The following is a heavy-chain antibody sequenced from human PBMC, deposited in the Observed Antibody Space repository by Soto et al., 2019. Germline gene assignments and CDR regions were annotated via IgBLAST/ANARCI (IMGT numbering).Heavy chain of an antibody. CDR1: GGSISSGDYY. V-gene: IGHV4-30-4*01. CDR2: IYYSGST. CDR3: ASSYYDFWSGLKAPNGMDV. Sequence: SETLSLTCTVSGGSISSGDYYWSWIRQPPGKGLEWIGYIYYSGSTYYNPSLKSRVTISVDTSKNQFSLKLSSVTAADTAVYYCASSYYDFWSGLKAPNGMDVWGQGTTVTVSS. D-gene: IGHD3-3*01. J-gene: IGHJ6*02.